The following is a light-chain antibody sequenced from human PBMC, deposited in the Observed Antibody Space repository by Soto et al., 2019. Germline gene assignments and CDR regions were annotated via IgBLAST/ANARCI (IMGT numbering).Light chain of an antibody. CDR3: QVWDSGSDPWV. CDR1: NIGRKS. V-gene: IGLV3-21*02. Sequence: SYELTQPPSVSVAPGQTATMTCGGDNIGRKSVHWYQQKPGQAPVLVVYDDSDRPLWIPERLSGSNSGNMATLTITRVEAGDEADYYCQVWDSGSDPWVFGGGTKLTVL. J-gene: IGLJ3*02. CDR2: DDS.